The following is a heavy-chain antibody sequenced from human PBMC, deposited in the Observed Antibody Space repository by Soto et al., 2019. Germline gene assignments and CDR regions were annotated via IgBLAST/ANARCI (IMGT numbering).Heavy chain of an antibody. V-gene: IGHV4-39*01. Sequence: QLQLQESGPGLVKPSETLSLTCTVSGGSISSSSYYWGWIRQPPGKGLEWIGSIYYSGSTYYNPSLKSRVTISVDTSKRQFSMKLTSVAAADTAVYYCASHYDFCSGYYFDWGQGTLVTVSS. D-gene: IGHD3-3*01. CDR1: GGSISSSSYY. CDR3: ASHYDFCSGYYFD. J-gene: IGHJ4*02. CDR2: IYYSGST.